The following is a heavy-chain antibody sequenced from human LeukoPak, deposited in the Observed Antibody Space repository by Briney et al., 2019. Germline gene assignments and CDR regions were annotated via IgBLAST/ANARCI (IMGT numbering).Heavy chain of an antibody. CDR3: AKSRLSGINDAFDI. V-gene: IGHV3-23*01. D-gene: IGHD3-3*01. J-gene: IGHJ3*02. Sequence: GGSLRLSCAASGLTFINFGMTWVRQAPGKGLEWVSAISGSGVITFYADSVKGRFTISRDNSKNTLYLQMNSLRAEDTALYYCAKSRLSGINDAFDIWGQGTMITVSS. CDR2: ISGSGVIT. CDR1: GLTFINFG.